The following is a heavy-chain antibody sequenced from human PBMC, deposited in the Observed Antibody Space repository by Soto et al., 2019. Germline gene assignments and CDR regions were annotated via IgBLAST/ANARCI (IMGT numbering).Heavy chain of an antibody. CDR2: ISSSSSYI. D-gene: IGHD2-15*01. CDR3: AREDGYCSGGSCYSLGGSDY. Sequence: EVQLVESGGGLVKPGGSLRLSCAASGFTFSSYSMNWVRQAPGKGLEWVSPISSSSSYIYYTDSVKGRFTISRDNAKNSLYLQMNSLRAEDTAVYYCAREDGYCSGGSCYSLGGSDYWGQGTLVTVSS. J-gene: IGHJ4*02. CDR1: GFTFSSYS. V-gene: IGHV3-21*01.